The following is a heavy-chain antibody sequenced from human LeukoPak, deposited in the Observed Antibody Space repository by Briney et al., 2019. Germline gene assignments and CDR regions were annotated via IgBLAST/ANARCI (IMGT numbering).Heavy chain of an antibody. CDR3: ARLLYSSGYYLIFDY. J-gene: IGHJ4*02. CDR1: NDSISTTTYY. D-gene: IGHD3-22*01. V-gene: IGHV4-39*01. CDR2: ISYSGST. Sequence: KPSETLSLTCTVSNDSISTTTYYWGWIRQPPGKGLEWIGCISYSGSTYYNPSLKSRVTIYVDTSKNQFSLKLSSVTAADTAVYYCARLLYSSGYYLIFDYWGQGTLVTVSS.